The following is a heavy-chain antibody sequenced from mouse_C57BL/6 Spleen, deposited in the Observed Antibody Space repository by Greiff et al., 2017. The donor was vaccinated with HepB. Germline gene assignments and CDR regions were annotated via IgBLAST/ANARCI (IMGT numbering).Heavy chain of an antibody. V-gene: IGHV1-55*01. D-gene: IGHD4-1*01. CDR1: GYTFTSYW. Sequence: VQLQQSGAELVKPGASVKMSCKASGYTFTSYWITWVKQRPGQGLEWIGDIYPGSGSTNYNEKFKSKATLTVDTSSSTAYMQLSSLTSEDSAVYYWARSPELTGNYFDYWGQGTTLTVSS. CDR2: IYPGSGST. CDR3: ARSPELTGNYFDY. J-gene: IGHJ2*01.